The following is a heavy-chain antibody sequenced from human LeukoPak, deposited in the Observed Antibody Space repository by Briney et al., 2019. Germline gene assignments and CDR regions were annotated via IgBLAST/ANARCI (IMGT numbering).Heavy chain of an antibody. CDR2: IIPLFGTA. J-gene: IGHJ4*02. D-gene: IGHD2-2*01. Sequence: GASVKVSCKASGGTFSSYAISWVRQAPGQGLEWMGGIIPLFGTANYAQKFQGRDTLTADESTSTAYMELSSLRSEDTGVYYWARGGIYCSSTSCYYDYWGQGTLVTVSS. V-gene: IGHV1-69*13. CDR3: ARGGIYCSSTSCYYDY. CDR1: GGTFSSYA.